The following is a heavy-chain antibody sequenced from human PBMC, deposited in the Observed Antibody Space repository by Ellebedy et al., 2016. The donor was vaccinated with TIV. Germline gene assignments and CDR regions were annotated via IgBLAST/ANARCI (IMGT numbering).Heavy chain of an antibody. CDR1: GFTFSSYA. CDR2: ISGGGDRA. D-gene: IGHD2-2*01. V-gene: IGHV3-23*01. CDR3: AKEAWFLFGVYCTTTRCYSDY. J-gene: IGHJ4*02. Sequence: PGGSLRLSCAASGFTFSSYAMTWVRQATGKGLEWVSGISGGGDRAYYADSVKGRFTISRDNSKDPLYLQMNSLRGDDTAVYYCAKEAWFLFGVYCTTTRCYSDYWGQGTLLTVSS.